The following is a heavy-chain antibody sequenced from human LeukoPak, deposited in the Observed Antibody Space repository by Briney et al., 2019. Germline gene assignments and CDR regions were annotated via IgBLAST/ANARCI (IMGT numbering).Heavy chain of an antibody. CDR1: GGSISSGGYY. CDR2: IYYSGST. V-gene: IGHV4-31*11. D-gene: IGHD6-6*01. Sequence: PSQTLSLTCAVSGGSISSGGYYWSWIRQHPGKGLEWIGYIYYSGSTYYNPSLKSRVTISVDTSKNQFSLKLSSVTAADTAVYYCARPPRRVPDAFDIWGQGTMVTVSS. J-gene: IGHJ3*02. CDR3: ARPPRRVPDAFDI.